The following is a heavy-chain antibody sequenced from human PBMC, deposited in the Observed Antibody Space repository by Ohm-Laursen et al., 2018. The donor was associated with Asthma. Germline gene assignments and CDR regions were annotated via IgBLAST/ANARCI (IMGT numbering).Heavy chain of an antibody. CDR3: AKVRTADYDALDL. CDR2: INTNTGKP. Sequence: ASVKVSCKASGGTFSSYAISWVRQAPGQGLEWMGWINTNTGKPSYAQGYTGRFVFSLDTAASTAYLQISSLEAEDSAVYFCAKVRTADYDALDLWGQGTMVTVSS. J-gene: IGHJ3*01. V-gene: IGHV7-4-1*02. CDR1: GGTFSSYA. D-gene: IGHD2-21*02.